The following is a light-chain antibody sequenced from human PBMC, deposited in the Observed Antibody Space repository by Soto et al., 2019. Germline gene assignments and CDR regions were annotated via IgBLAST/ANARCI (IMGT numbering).Light chain of an antibody. Sequence: EIVLTQSPGTLSLSPGERATHSCRASQSVSSSYLAWYQQKPGQAPRLLIYGASSRATGIPDRFSGSGSGTDFTLTISRLEPEEFAVYYCQQYGSSPAYPFGQGTKLEIK. CDR3: QQYGSSPAYP. V-gene: IGKV3-20*01. CDR1: QSVSSSY. J-gene: IGKJ2*01. CDR2: GAS.